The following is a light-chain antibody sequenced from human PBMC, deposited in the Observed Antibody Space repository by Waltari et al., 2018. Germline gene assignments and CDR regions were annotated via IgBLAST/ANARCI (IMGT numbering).Light chain of an antibody. CDR3: QHYGTSLPWT. CDR2: GTS. J-gene: IGKJ1*01. CDR1: QSVSDSY. Sequence: EIALVQSPGSLSLSPVESATIPCRASQSVSDSYSAWFQHKPGQPPRLLIFGTSTRATGIPDRFSGSGSGIEFTLTISRVEAEDFAVYFCQHYGTSLPWTFGQGTKVEIK. V-gene: IGKV3-20*01.